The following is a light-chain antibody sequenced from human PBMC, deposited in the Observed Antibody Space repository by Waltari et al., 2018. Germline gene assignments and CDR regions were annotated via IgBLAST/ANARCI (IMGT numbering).Light chain of an antibody. V-gene: IGKV1-12*01. CDR3: QHTFETPYS. CDR1: QGITSY. CDR2: AAS. Sequence: DIQMTQSPSSVSASVGDRVTITCRASQGITSYLAWYQHKPGKAPKLLIYAASYLQSGVPSRFSGSGSGTYFTLTISSLQPEDFGIYYCQHTFETPYSFGQGTKLESK. J-gene: IGKJ2*01.